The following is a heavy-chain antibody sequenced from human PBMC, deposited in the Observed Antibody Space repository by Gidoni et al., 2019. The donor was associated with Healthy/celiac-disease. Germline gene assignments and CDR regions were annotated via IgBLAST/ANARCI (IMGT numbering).Heavy chain of an antibody. Sequence: QVQLQESGPGLVKPSQTLSLTCTVSGGSISSGDYYWSWIRQPPGKGLEWLGYIYYSGSTYYNPPLKGRVTISVDPSKNHFSLKLSSVTAADTAVYYCARERGGAVTAPIDYWGQGTLVTVSS. J-gene: IGHJ4*02. CDR2: IYYSGST. CDR1: GGSISSGDYY. V-gene: IGHV4-30-4*01. D-gene: IGHD2-21*02. CDR3: ARERGGAVTAPIDY.